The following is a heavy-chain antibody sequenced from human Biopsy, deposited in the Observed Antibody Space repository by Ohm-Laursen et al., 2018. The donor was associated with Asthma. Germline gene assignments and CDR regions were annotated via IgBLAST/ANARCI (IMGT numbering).Heavy chain of an antibody. Sequence: GSSVKVSCKARGGTFSNFAISWVRQAPGQGLEWLGGIITVFGTTNYAQKFQGRVTITADESTSTAYMEVTSLRSEDTAIYYCARCQVGYSSGWSLLLKKIYYSGMDVWGQGTAVTVSS. CDR1: GGTFSNFA. CDR2: IITVFGTT. D-gene: IGHD6-19*01. J-gene: IGHJ6*02. CDR3: ARCQVGYSSGWSLLLKKIYYSGMDV. V-gene: IGHV1-69*01.